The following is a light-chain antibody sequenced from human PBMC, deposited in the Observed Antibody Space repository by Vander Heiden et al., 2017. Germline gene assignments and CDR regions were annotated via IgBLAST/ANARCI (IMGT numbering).Light chain of an antibody. CDR1: QGIRND. CDR3: RQYYSYGRT. V-gene: IGKV1-6*01. Sequence: AVQMTQSPSSLSASVGDRVTITCRASQGIRNDLGWYQQKPGQAPKVLIYGASTLHSRVPSRLSRSGSGTDFVLTISGLQPEDSTTYFSRQYYSYGRTFGQGTKVEIK. CDR2: GAS. J-gene: IGKJ1*01.